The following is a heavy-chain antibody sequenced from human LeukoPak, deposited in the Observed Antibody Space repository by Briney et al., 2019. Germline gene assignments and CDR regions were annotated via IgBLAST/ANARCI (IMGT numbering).Heavy chain of an antibody. CDR2: IYHSGST. CDR1: GYSISSGYY. CDR3: ARRTDY. Sequence: SETLSLTCTVSGYSISSGYYWGWIRQPPGKGLEWIGSIYHSGSTYYNPSLKSRVTISVDTSKNQFSLKLSSVTAADTAVYYCARRTDYWGQGTLVTVSS. V-gene: IGHV4-38-2*02. J-gene: IGHJ4*02.